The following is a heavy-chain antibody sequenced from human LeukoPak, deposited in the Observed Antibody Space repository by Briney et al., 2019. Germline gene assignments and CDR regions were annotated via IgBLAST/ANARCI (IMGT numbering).Heavy chain of an antibody. CDR1: GYTFTISG. CDR3: ARDWDCSSTSCYTEEGWFDP. Sequence: GASVKVSSKASGYTFTISGISWVRQAPGQGLEWMGWISAYNGNTNYAQKLQGRVTITTDTSTSTAYMELRSLRSDDTAVYYCARDWDCSSTSCYTEEGWFDPWGQGTLVTVSS. V-gene: IGHV1-18*01. J-gene: IGHJ5*02. D-gene: IGHD2-2*02. CDR2: ISAYNGNT.